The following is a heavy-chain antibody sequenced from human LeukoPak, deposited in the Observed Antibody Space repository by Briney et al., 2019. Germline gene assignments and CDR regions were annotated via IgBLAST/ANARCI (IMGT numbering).Heavy chain of an antibody. Sequence: SETLSLTCTVSGGSMSSGDYYWSWIRQPPGKGLEWIGNINYSGSTDYNPSLKSRVAISVDTSKNQFSLRLSSVTAADTAVYYCARDRPGVVGGNWFDPWGQGTLVIVSS. CDR3: ARDRPGVVGGNWFDP. D-gene: IGHD1-26*01. J-gene: IGHJ5*02. CDR2: INYSGST. V-gene: IGHV4-30-4*01. CDR1: GGSMSSGDYY.